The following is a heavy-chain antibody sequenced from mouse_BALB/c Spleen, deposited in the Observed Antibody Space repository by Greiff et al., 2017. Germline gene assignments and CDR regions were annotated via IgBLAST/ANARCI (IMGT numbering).Heavy chain of an antibody. D-gene: IGHD2-1*01. Sequence: VQLQQPGAELVKPGASVKMSCKASGYTFTSYWMHWVKQRPGQGLEWIGVIDPSDSYTSYNQKFKGKATLTVDTSSSTAYMQLSSLTSEDSAVYYCTTVYYGYDAMDYWGQGTSVTVSS. V-gene: IGHV1S127*01. J-gene: IGHJ4*01. CDR3: TTVYYGYDAMDY. CDR1: GYTFTSYW. CDR2: IDPSDSYT.